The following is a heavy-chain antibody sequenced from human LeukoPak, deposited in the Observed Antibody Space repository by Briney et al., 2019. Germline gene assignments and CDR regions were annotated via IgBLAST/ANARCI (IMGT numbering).Heavy chain of an antibody. CDR3: ARVDTSMDWFDP. J-gene: IGHJ5*02. D-gene: IGHD5-18*01. CDR1: GGSISSSSYY. CDR2: IYYSGST. V-gene: IGHV4-39*01. Sequence: SETLSLTCTVSGGSISSSSYYWGWIRQATGKGLEWIGSIYYSGSTYYNPSLKSRVTISVDTSKDQFSLKLSSVTAADTAVYYCARVDTSMDWFDPWGQGILVTVSS.